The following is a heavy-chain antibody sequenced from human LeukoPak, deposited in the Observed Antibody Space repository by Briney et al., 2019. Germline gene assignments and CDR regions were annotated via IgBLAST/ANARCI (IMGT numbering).Heavy chain of an antibody. CDR1: GFTFDDYA. D-gene: IGHD1-7*01. CDR2: ISWNSGSL. J-gene: IGHJ4*02. Sequence: GGSLRLFCAASGFTFDDYAMHWVRQAPGKGLEWFSGISWNSGSLGYLDSVKGRFTISRDNAKNSLYLQMNSLRAEDTAVYYCARERSGTTIDYWGQGTLVTVSS. CDR3: ARERSGTTIDY. V-gene: IGHV3-9*01.